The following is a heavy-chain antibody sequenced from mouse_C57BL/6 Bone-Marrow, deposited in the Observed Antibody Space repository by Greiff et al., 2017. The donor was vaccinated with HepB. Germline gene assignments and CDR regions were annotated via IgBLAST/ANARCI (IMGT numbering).Heavy chain of an antibody. J-gene: IGHJ2*01. CDR2: IYPRSGNI. Sequence: QVHVKQSGAELARPGASVKLSCKASGYTFTSYGISWVKQRTGQGLEWIGEIYPRSGNIYYNEKFKGKATLTADKSSSTEYMELRSLTSEDSAVYFCARALYYFDYWGQGTTLTVSS. CDR3: ARALYYFDY. V-gene: IGHV1-81*01. CDR1: GYTFTSYG.